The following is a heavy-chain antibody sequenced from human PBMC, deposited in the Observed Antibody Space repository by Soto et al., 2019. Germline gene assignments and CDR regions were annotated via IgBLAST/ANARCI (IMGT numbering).Heavy chain of an antibody. CDR1: GGSISSGGYY. Sequence: SETLSLTCTVSGGSISSGGYYWSWIRQHPGKGLEWIGYIYYSGSTYYNPSLKSRVTISVDTSKNQFSLKLSSVTAADTAVYYCAREHGSGVNYWGQGILVTVSS. D-gene: IGHD3-10*01. CDR3: AREHGSGVNY. V-gene: IGHV4-31*03. J-gene: IGHJ4*02. CDR2: IYYSGST.